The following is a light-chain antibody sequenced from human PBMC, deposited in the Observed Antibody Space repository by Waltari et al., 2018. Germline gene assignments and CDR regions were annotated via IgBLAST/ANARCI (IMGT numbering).Light chain of an antibody. Sequence: QSALTQPPSASGSPGQSVTISCPGTSSDVGGYNYVPWYQQHPGKAPKLMIYEVTKRPSGVPDRFSGSKSGNAASLTVSGLQAEDEADYYCSSYAGSNNRVIFGGGTKLTVL. CDR3: SSYAGSNNRVI. J-gene: IGLJ2*01. CDR1: SSDVGGYNY. V-gene: IGLV2-8*01. CDR2: EVT.